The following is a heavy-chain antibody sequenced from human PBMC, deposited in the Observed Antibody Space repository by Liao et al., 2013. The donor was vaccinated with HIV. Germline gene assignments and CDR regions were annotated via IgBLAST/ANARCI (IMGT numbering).Heavy chain of an antibody. D-gene: IGHD2-2*02. CDR3: ARRVLRSRYCSSTSCYTGGPYFDY. Sequence: QVQLQQWGAGLLKPSETLSLTCAVYGGSFSGYYWSWIRQPPGKGLEWIGEINHSGSTNYNPSLKSRVTISVDTSKNQFSLKLSSVTAADTAVYYCARRVLRSRYCSSTSCYTGGPYFDYWGQGTLVTVSS. J-gene: IGHJ4*02. CDR1: GGSFSGYY. CDR2: INHSGST. V-gene: IGHV4-34*01.